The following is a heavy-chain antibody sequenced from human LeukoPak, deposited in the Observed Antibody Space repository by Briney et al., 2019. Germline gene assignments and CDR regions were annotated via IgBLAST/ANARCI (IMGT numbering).Heavy chain of an antibody. CDR2: ISSSSSSYT. D-gene: IGHD6-13*01. CDR3: ARRHSSSWYFDY. CDR1: GFTFSDHY. Sequence: PGGSLRLSCAASGFTFSDHYMSWIRQAPGKGLEWVSYISSSSSSYTNYADSVKGRFTISRDNAKNSLYLQMNSLRAEDTAVYYCARRHSSSWYFDYWGQGTLVTVSS. V-gene: IGHV3-11*06. J-gene: IGHJ4*02.